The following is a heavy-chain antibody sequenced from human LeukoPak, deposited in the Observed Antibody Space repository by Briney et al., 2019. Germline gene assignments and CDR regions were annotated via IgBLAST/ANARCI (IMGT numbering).Heavy chain of an antibody. D-gene: IGHD2-2*02. V-gene: IGHV3-48*03. CDR1: GFTFSSYE. CDR2: ISSSGSTI. Sequence: GGSLRLSCAASGFTFSSYEMNWVRQAPGKGLEWVSYISSSGSTIYYADSMKGRFTISRENAKNSLYLQMNSLRAEDTAVYYCARSPDIVVVPAAIPDAFDIWGQGTMVTVSS. CDR3: ARSPDIVVVPAAIPDAFDI. J-gene: IGHJ3*02.